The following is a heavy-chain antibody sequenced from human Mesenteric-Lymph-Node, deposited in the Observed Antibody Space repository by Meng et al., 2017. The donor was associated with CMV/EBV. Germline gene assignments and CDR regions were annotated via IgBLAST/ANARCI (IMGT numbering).Heavy chain of an antibody. Sequence: GESLKISCAASGFTFSSYGMHWVRQALGKGLEWVAFIRYDGSNKYYADSVKGRFTISRDNSKNTLYLQMNSLRAEDTAVYYCAKDLPYYDFWSGYSPGYWGQGTLVTVSS. V-gene: IGHV3-30*02. CDR1: GFTFSSYG. D-gene: IGHD3-3*01. CDR3: AKDLPYYDFWSGYSPGY. J-gene: IGHJ4*02. CDR2: IRYDGSNK.